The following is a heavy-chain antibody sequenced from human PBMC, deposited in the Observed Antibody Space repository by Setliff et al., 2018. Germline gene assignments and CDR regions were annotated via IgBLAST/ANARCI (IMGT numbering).Heavy chain of an antibody. CDR3: ARVPRFTDTRNAFDI. CDR1: GGSISSGGYY. D-gene: IGHD5-18*01. Sequence: PSETLSLTCTVSGGSISSGGYYWSWIRQHPGKGLEWIGYIYYSGNTYYNPSLKSRVTITVDTSKNQFSLKLSSVSAADTAVYYCARVPRFTDTRNAFDIWGQGTMVTVS. CDR2: IYYSGNT. V-gene: IGHV4-31*03. J-gene: IGHJ3*02.